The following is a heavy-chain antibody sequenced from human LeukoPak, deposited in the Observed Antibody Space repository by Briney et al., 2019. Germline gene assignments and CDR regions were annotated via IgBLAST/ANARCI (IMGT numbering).Heavy chain of an antibody. D-gene: IGHD1-26*01. V-gene: IGHV4-39*01. CDR1: GVSISTSRYY. Sequence: PSETLSLTCTVSGVSISTSRYYWGWIRQPPGKGLEWIGSIYYSGTTYFNPSLKSRVTIPVDTSKNQFSLKLSSVTAADTAVYYCARQWRELLGCWFDPWGQGTLVTVSS. J-gene: IGHJ5*02. CDR2: IYYSGTT. CDR3: ARQWRELLGCWFDP.